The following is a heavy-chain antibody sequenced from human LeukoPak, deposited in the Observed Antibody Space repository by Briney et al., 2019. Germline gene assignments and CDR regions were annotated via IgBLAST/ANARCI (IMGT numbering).Heavy chain of an antibody. J-gene: IGHJ4*02. Sequence: GGSLRLSCAVSGFTFSKYAMSWVRQAPGKGLEWVSGISNSGGITSYADSVKGRFTISRDNSKNTLYLQMNSLRAEDTAVYYCAKEADYVWGSYRYSDYWGQGTLVTVSS. D-gene: IGHD3-16*02. CDR2: ISNSGGIT. CDR1: GFTFSKYA. V-gene: IGHV3-23*01. CDR3: AKEADYVWGSYRYSDY.